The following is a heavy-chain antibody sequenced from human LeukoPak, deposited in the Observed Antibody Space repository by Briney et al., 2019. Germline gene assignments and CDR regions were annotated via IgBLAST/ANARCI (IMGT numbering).Heavy chain of an antibody. J-gene: IGHJ6*02. CDR3: AKEPAGYYYGMDV. V-gene: IGHV3-9*01. CDR1: GFTFDDYA. Sequence: GGSLRLSCAASGFTFDDYAMHWVRQAPGKGLEWVSGISWNSGSIGYADSVKGRFTISRDNAKNSLYLQMNSLRAEDTASYYCAKEPAGYYYGMDVWGQGTTVTVSS. CDR2: ISWNSGSI. D-gene: IGHD6-19*01.